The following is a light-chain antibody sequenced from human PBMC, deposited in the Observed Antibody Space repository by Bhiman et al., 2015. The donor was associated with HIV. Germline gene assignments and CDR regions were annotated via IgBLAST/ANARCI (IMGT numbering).Light chain of an antibody. J-gene: IGLJ1*01. Sequence: QSVLTQPPSVSGAPGQRVTISCTGSSSNIGATYDVHWYQQLPGTAPKLLIYGNSNRPSGVPDRFSGSKSGTSASLVIRGLQSEDESEYYCATWDDNLSADYFFGTGTKVTVL. V-gene: IGLV1-50*01. CDR3: ATWDDNLSADYF. CDR2: GNS. CDR1: SSNIGATYD.